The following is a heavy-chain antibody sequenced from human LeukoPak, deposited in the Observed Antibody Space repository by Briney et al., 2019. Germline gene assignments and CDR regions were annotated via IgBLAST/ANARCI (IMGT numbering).Heavy chain of an antibody. Sequence: ASVKVSCKVSGYTLTELSMHWVRQAPGKGLEWMGGFDPEDGETIYAQKFQGRVTMTEDTPTDTAYMELSSLRSEDTAVYYCATGFIVGATSFDYWGQGTLVTVSS. D-gene: IGHD1-26*01. CDR2: FDPEDGET. CDR3: ATGFIVGATSFDY. V-gene: IGHV1-24*01. CDR1: GYTLTELS. J-gene: IGHJ4*02.